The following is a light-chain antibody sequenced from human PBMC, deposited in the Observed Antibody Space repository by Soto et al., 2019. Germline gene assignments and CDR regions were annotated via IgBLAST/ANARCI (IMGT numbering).Light chain of an antibody. J-gene: IGKJ2*01. Sequence: EIVMTQSPGTLSLSPGERATLSCRTSRSINSNYLAWYQQKPGQTPRLLIYGASSRATGIPDRFSGSGSGTDFTLTISRLEPEDFAVYYCQQYGSSLMYAFGQGTKVDIK. CDR2: GAS. CDR3: QQYGSSLMYA. CDR1: RSINSNY. V-gene: IGKV3-20*01.